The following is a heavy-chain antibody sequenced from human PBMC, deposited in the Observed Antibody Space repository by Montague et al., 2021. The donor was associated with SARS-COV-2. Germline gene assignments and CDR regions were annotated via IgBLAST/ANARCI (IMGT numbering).Heavy chain of an antibody. D-gene: IGHD3-22*01. V-gene: IGHV4-39*01. J-gene: IGHJ3*02. CDR2: NHYSGGT. CDR3: ASPAYYYDSSGSDAFDI. Sequence: SETLSLTCTVSGGSISSSSYYWGWLRHPRGKGLEWIGSNHYSGGTYYNPSLKSRVIISVDASKNQSSLKPSSVTAADTAVYYGASPAYYYDSSGSDAFDIWGQGTMVTVSS. CDR1: GGSISSSSYY.